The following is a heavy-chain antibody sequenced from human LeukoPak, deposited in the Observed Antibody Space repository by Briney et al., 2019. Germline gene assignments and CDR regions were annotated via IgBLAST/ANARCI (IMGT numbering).Heavy chain of an antibody. CDR3: ARVGGYSGYDYGEYYFDY. CDR2: INPNSGGT. CDR1: EYTFTGYY. V-gene: IGHV1-2*04. J-gene: IGHJ4*02. D-gene: IGHD5-12*01. Sequence: ASVKVSCKASEYTFTGYYMHWVRQAPGQGLEWVGWINPNSGGTNYAQKFQGWVTMTRDTSISTAYMELSRLRSDDTAVYYCARVGGYSGYDYGEYYFDYWGQGTLVTVSS.